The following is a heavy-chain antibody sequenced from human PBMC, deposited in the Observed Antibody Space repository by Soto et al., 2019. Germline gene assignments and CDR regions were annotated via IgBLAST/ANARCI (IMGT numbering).Heavy chain of an antibody. J-gene: IGHJ6*02. Sequence: PXATLSLTCAVYGGSFSNYYWTWIRQPPGKGLDWIGEVLHGGRTNYNSSLKSRATISLDTSKNQLYLSLTSVTDADTAVYYCARNLRAGQYGFEVRGQGTTVTVSS. CDR1: GGSFSNYY. CDR3: ARNLRAGQYGFEV. CDR2: VLHGGRT. V-gene: IGHV4-34*12.